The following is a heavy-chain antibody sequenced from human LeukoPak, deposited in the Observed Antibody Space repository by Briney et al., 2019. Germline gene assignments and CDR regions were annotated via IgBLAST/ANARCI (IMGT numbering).Heavy chain of an antibody. CDR2: VNADGGNT. CDR1: GFTFDNYR. CDR3: TKRVKYGGTWDHFAD. V-gene: IGHV3-23*01. Sequence: GGSLRLSCAASGFTFDNYRMSWVRQAPGKGLEWVSTVNADGGNTYYADSVKGRFTISGDNSKSTLILQMNSLRVEDTALYYCTKRVKYGGTWDHFADWGQGTLVTVSS. D-gene: IGHD1-26*01. J-gene: IGHJ4*02.